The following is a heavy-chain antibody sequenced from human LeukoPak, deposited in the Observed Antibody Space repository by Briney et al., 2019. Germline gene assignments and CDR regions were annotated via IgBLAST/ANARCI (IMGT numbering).Heavy chain of an antibody. CDR1: GFTFSSYS. J-gene: IGHJ4*02. CDR2: IKQDGSEK. V-gene: IGHV3-7*01. D-gene: IGHD6-13*01. Sequence: PGGSLRLSCAASGFTFSSYSMNWVRQAPGKGLEWVANIKQDGSEKYYVDSVKGRFTISRDNAKNSLYLQMNSLRAEDTAVYYCARDLAAAGFYFFDYWGQGSLVTVSS. CDR3: ARDLAAAGFYFFDY.